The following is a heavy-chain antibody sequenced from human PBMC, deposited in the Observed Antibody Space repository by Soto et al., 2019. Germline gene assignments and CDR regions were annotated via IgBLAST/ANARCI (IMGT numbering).Heavy chain of an antibody. D-gene: IGHD1-26*01. CDR2: FDPEDGET. CDR1: GYTLTEYS. CDR3: ATGPIVGAILYFDY. V-gene: IGHV1-24*01. Sequence: SLKLSRKVSGYTLTEYSMHWVRKNPRKGLEWMGGFDPEDGETIYAQKFQGRVTMSEDTSTDTAYMELSSLRSEDTALYYCATGPIVGAILYFDYWGQGTLVTVSS. J-gene: IGHJ4*02.